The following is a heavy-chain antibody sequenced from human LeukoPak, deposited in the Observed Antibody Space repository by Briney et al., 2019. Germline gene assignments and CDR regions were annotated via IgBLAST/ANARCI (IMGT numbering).Heavy chain of an antibody. V-gene: IGHV3-74*01. Sequence: GGSLRLSCAASGFTLRNYWMHWVRQAPGKGLVWVSRINSDESSTSYADSVKGRFTISRDNAKNSLYLQMNSLRAEDTAVYYCAELGITMIGGVWGKGTTVTISS. D-gene: IGHD3-10*02. J-gene: IGHJ6*04. CDR1: GFTLRNYW. CDR3: AELGITMIGGV. CDR2: INSDESST.